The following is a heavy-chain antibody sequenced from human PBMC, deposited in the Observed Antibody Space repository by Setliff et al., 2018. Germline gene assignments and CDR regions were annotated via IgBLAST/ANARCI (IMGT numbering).Heavy chain of an antibody. D-gene: IGHD3-3*01. CDR1: GGSFSSYY. V-gene: IGHV4-34*01. CDR2: INHSGST. J-gene: IGHJ6*02. CDR3: ARAPRNFGEVINYYYYYYCMDV. Sequence: SETLSLTCAVYGGSFSSYYWSWIRQPPGKGLEWIGEINHSGSTNYNPSLKSRVTISVDTSKNQFSLKLSSVTAADTAVYYCARAPRNFGEVINYYYYYYCMDVWGQGTTVTVSS.